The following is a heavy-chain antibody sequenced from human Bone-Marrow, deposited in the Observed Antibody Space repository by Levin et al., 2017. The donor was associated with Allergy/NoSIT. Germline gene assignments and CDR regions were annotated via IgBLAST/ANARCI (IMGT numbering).Heavy chain of an antibody. CDR3: AKVGIWVGELPYYFDY. CDR1: GFTFSSYG. D-gene: IGHD3-10*01. J-gene: IGHJ4*02. Sequence: GGSLRLSCAASGFTFSSYGMHWVRQAPGKGLEWVAAISYDGSGKHYADSVKGRFTISRDNSGNTLYLQMNSLTAEDTAVYYCAKVGIWVGELPYYFDYWGQGALVTVSS. V-gene: IGHV3-30*18. CDR2: ISYDGSGK.